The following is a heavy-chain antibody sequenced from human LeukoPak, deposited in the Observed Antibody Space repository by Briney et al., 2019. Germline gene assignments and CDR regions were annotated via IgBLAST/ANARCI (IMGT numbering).Heavy chain of an antibody. D-gene: IGHD3-10*01. CDR1: RYTFTKYF. Sequence: ASVKVSCKASRYTFTKYFTQWVRQAPGQRLEWMGTINPSDGSASHAQKFQGRATVTRDTSTRTVYMELRSLRPDDTAVYYCAREKVIQYYYGMDVWGQGTTVTVSS. CDR2: INPSDGSA. V-gene: IGHV1-46*01. J-gene: IGHJ6*02. CDR3: AREKVIQYYYGMDV.